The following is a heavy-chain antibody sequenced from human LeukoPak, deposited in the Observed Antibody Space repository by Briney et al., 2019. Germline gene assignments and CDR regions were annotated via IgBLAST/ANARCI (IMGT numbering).Heavy chain of an antibody. CDR1: GFTFSGSA. Sequence: GGSLRLSCAAPGFTFSGSAMHWVRQASGKRLEWVGRIRSKANSYATAYAASVKGRFTISGDDSKNTAYLQMNSLKTEDTAVYYCTSLHDHGSGDYWGQGTLVTVSP. CDR3: TSLHDHGSGDY. V-gene: IGHV3-73*01. J-gene: IGHJ4*02. CDR2: IRSKANSYAT.